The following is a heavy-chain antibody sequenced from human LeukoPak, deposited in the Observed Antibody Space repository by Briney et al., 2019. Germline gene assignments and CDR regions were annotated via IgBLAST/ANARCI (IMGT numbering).Heavy chain of an antibody. J-gene: IGHJ6*04. CDR2: XKSXTDXXTT. V-gene: IGHV3-15*01. D-gene: IGHD3-10*01. CDR3: TTEITMVRGASYYYYGMDV. Sequence: AXGXXLEWVGRXKSXTDXXTTDYAAPVKGRFTISRDDSKNTLYLQMNSLKTEDTAVYYCTTEITMVRGASYYYYGMDVWGKGTTVTVSS.